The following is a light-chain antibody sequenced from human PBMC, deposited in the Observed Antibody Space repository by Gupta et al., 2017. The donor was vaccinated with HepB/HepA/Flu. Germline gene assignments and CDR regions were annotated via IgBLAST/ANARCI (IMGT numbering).Light chain of an antibody. J-gene: IGKJ2*01. CDR2: GAS. Sequence: EIVMTQSPATLSVSPGERATLSCRASQSVSSNLAWYQQKPGQAPRLLIYGASTRATGIPARFSGSGSGTEFTLTISSLQSEDFAVYYCQQYNNWPPMYTFGQGTKLDFK. V-gene: IGKV3-15*01. CDR1: QSVSSN. CDR3: QQYNNWPPMYT.